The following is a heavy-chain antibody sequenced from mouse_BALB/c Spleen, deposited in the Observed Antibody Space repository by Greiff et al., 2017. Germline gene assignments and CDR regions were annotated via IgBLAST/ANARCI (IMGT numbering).Heavy chain of an antibody. J-gene: IGHJ2*01. D-gene: IGHD3-3*01. CDR3: ARGESYGSDY. CDR2: ISDGGSYT. V-gene: IGHV5-4*02. CDR1: GFTFSDYY. Sequence: EVKLMESGGGLVKPGGSLKLSCAASGFTFSDYYMYWVRQTPEKRLEWVATISDGGSYTYYPDSVKGRFTISRDNAKNNLYLQMSSLKSEDTAMYYCARGESYGSDYWGQGTTLTVSS.